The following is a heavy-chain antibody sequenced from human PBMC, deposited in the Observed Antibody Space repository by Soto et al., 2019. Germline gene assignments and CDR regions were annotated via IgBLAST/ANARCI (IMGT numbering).Heavy chain of an antibody. Sequence: GGSLRLSCAASGFTFSSYAMSWVRQAPGKGLEWVSAISGSGGSTYYADSVKGRFTISRDNSKNTLYLQMNSLRAEDTAVYYIVGGEGAVSDAFYIWGQGTMVTVSS. CDR1: GFTFSSYA. CDR3: VGGEGAVSDAFYI. D-gene: IGHD3-16*01. CDR2: ISGSGGST. J-gene: IGHJ3*02. V-gene: IGHV3-23*01.